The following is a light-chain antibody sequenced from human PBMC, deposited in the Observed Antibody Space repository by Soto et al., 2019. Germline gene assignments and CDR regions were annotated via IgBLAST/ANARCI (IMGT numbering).Light chain of an antibody. V-gene: IGKV3-11*01. CDR1: QNVNRY. CDR2: DAS. Sequence: EIVLTQSPATLSLSPGERATLSCRASQNVNRYFAWYQQKPGQAPRLLIYDASNRATGIPARFSGSGSGTDFTLTISSLEPEDFAVYYCQQRSNWPLTFGGGTKVDIK. J-gene: IGKJ4*01. CDR3: QQRSNWPLT.